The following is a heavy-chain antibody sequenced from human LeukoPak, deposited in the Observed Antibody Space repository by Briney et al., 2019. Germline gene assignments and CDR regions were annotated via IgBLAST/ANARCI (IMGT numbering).Heavy chain of an antibody. D-gene: IGHD4-11*01. J-gene: IGHJ4*02. V-gene: IGHV3-23*01. CDR1: GFTFSSYA. CDR3: AKGYYGNYVAVDY. CDR2: ISENGGTT. Sequence: GGSLRLSCAASGFTFSSYAMSWLRQAPGKGLEWVSAISENGGTTYYADSVKGRFTISRDKSTNTLYLQMNSLRADDTAVYYCAKGYYGNYVAVDYWGQGTLVTVSS.